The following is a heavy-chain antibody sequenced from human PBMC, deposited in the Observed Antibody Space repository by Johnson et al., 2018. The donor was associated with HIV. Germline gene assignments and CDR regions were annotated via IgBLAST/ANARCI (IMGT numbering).Heavy chain of an antibody. Sequence: QVQLVESGGGVVQPGRSLRLSCAASGFTFSSYTMHWVRQAPGKGLEWVAVISNDGNNKYYSDSVKGRFTISRDNSKNTVYLQMNSLRVEDTAMYYCAKPYYGSGDDAFDIWGQGTLVTVSS. D-gene: IGHD3-10*01. V-gene: IGHV3-30*04. J-gene: IGHJ3*02. CDR3: AKPYYGSGDDAFDI. CDR1: GFTFSSYT. CDR2: ISNDGNNK.